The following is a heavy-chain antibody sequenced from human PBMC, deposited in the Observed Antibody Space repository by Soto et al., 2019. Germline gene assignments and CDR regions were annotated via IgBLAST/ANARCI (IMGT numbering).Heavy chain of an antibody. V-gene: IGHV3-74*01. CDR3: AGSASGAFDI. J-gene: IGHJ3*02. D-gene: IGHD3-10*01. Sequence: EVQLVESGGGLVQPGGSLRLSCTASEFTCNNYWMHWVRQAPGKGLVWVSRINSDGSITTYADSVKGRFTISRDNARNTLYLQMNSLRAEETPVYYCAGSASGAFDIWGRGTMVTVSP. CDR1: EFTCNNYW. CDR2: INSDGSIT.